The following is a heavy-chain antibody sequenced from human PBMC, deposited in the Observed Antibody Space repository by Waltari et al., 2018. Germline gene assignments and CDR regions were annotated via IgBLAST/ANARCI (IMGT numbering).Heavy chain of an antibody. D-gene: IGHD6-13*01. CDR3: AREGSSSWYVY. Sequence: QVQLVQSGAEVKKPGASVKVSCKASGYTFTGYYMHWVRQAPGQGLEWMGRISPNGGGTNYAQKFQGRVTMTRDTSISTAYMELSRLRSDDTAVYYCAREGSSSWYVYWGQGTLVTVSS. CDR1: GYTFTGYY. V-gene: IGHV1-2*06. CDR2: ISPNGGGT. J-gene: IGHJ4*02.